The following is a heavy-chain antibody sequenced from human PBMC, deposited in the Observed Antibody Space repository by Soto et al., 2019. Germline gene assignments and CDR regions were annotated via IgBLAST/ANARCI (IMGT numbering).Heavy chain of an antibody. J-gene: IGHJ4*02. V-gene: IGHV3-66*01. Sequence: EVQLVESGGGLVQPGGSLRLSCAASGFTVSNNYMRWVRQAPGKGLEWVSLIYSGGATYYAHSVKGRFTISRDNSKTTLYLQMNIRRSEDTAVFYCARDGTYNWVGGQGILVTVSS. D-gene: IGHD1-1*01. CDR2: IYSGGAT. CDR3: ARDGTYNWV. CDR1: GFTVSNNY.